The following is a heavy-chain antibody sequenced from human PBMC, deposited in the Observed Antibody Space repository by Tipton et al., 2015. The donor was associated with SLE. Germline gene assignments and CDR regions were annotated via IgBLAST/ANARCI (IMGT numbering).Heavy chain of an antibody. V-gene: IGHV1-69*18. CDR3: AKRPLKTYDSSGYYFDY. Sequence: QLVQSGAEVKKPGSSVKVSCKASGGTFSSYAISWVRQAPGQGLEWMGRIIPIFGTANNAQKFQGRVTITADESTSTAYMELSSLRSEDTAVYYCAKRPLKTYDSSGYYFDYWGQGTLVTVSS. J-gene: IGHJ4*02. CDR2: IIPIFGTA. D-gene: IGHD3-22*01. CDR1: GGTFSSYA.